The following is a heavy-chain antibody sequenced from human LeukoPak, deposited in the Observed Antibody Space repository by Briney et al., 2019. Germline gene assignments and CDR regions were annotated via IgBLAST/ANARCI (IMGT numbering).Heavy chain of an antibody. Sequence: SETLSLTCTVSGGSISSGDYYWSWIRQPPGKGLEWIGYIYYSGSTYYNPSLKSRVTISIDTSKNQFSLKLSSVTAADTAVYYCAGVPKLSGWFDPWGQGILVTVSS. CDR2: IYYSGST. D-gene: IGHD6-25*01. V-gene: IGHV4-30-4*02. CDR1: GGSISSGDYY. J-gene: IGHJ5*02. CDR3: AGVPKLSGWFDP.